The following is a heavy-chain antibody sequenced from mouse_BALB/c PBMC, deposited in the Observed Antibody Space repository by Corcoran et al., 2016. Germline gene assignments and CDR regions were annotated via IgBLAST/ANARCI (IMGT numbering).Heavy chain of an antibody. V-gene: IGHV9-3-1*01. D-gene: IGHD2-4*01. CDR1: GYTFTNYG. CDR3: ARWDMITRVSRYYFDY. CDR2: INTYTGEP. J-gene: IGHJ2*01. Sequence: QIQLVQSGPELKKPGETVKISCKASGYTFTNYGMNWVKQAPGKGLKWMGWINTYTGEPTYADDFKGRFAFSLETSASTAYLQINNLKNEDTATYFCARWDMITRVSRYYFDYWGQGTTLTVSA.